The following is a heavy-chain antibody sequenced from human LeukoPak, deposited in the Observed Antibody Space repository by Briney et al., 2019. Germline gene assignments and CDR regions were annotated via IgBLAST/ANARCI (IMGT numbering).Heavy chain of an antibody. J-gene: IGHJ4*02. CDR3: AKAPVTTCRGAYCYPFDY. D-gene: IGHD2-21*01. V-gene: IGHV3-23*01. Sequence: PSETLSLTCTVSGYSISSGYYWGWIRQPPGKGLEWVSAISDSGNTYHADSVKGRFTISRDSSKNTLFLQMNRLRPEDAAVYYCAKAPVTTCRGAYCYPFDYWGQGTLVTVSS. CDR2: ISDSGNT. CDR1: GYSISSGYY.